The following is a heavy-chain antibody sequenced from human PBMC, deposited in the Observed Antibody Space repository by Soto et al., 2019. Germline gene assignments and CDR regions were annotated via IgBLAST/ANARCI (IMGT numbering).Heavy chain of an antibody. CDR3: ARDSGTSDY. CDR2: RKQDGSET. CDR1: GFTFSTYW. Sequence: EVQLVESGGGLVQPGGSLRLSCAASGFTFSTYWIRWVRQAPGKGLEWVATRKQDGSETYYVDYVKGRFTISRDNAKNSLYLQMNSLRAEDTAVYYCARDSGTSDYWGQGTLVTVSS. D-gene: IGHD1-1*01. V-gene: IGHV3-7*01. J-gene: IGHJ4*02.